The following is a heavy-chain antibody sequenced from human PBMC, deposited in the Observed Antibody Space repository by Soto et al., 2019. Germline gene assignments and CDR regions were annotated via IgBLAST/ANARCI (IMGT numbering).Heavy chain of an antibody. CDR2: INHSGST. D-gene: IGHD2-8*02. CDR3: ARDKITGLLDY. J-gene: IGHJ4*02. Sequence: SETLSLTCTVSGGSVSSGSYYWSWIRQPPGTGLEWIGEINHSGSTNYNPSLKSRVTISVDTSKNQFSLKLTSVTAADTAVYYCARDKITGLLDYWGQGTLVTVSS. V-gene: IGHV4-39*07. CDR1: GGSVSSGSYY.